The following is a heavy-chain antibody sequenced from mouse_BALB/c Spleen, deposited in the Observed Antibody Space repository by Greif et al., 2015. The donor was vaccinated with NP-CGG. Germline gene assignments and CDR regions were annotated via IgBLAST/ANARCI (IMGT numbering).Heavy chain of an antibody. J-gene: IGHJ1*01. D-gene: IGHD1-1*01. CDR3: ARECLYFYGSRYWYFDV. Sequence: EVQLQQSGPELVKPGASVKISCKASGYTFTDYNMHWVKQSHGKSLEWIGYIYPYHGGTGYNQQFKSKATLTVDNSSSTAYMALRSLTSEVAAVYCGARECLYFYGSRYWYFDVWCAGTTVTVSS. V-gene: IGHV1S29*02. CDR1: GYTFTDYN. CDR2: IYPYHGGT.